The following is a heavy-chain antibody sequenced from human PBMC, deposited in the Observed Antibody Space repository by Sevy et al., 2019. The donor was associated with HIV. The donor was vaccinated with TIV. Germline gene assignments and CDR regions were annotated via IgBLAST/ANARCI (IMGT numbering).Heavy chain of an antibody. Sequence: GGSLRLSCAASGFTSSDYWMSWVRQAPGKGLEWVAIIKQDGSEKYYVDSVKGRFTISRDNAKNSLYLQMNSLRADDTAVYYCTRGAGGDWTGFDYWGQGTLVTVSS. V-gene: IGHV3-7*04. CDR3: TRGAGGDWTGFDY. CDR2: IKQDGSEK. CDR1: GFTSSDYW. D-gene: IGHD1-1*01. J-gene: IGHJ4*02.